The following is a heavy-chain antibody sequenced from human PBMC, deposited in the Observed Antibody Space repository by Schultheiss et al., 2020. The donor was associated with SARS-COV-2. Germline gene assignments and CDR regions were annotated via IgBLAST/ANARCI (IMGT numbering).Heavy chain of an antibody. Sequence: SETLSLTCTVSGGSISSGGYYWSWIRQPPGKGLEWIGEINHSGSTNYNPSLKSRVTISVDTSKNQFSLKLSSVTAADTAVYYCARGPGDPNTVPPYYYYYGMDVWGQGTTVTVSS. V-gene: IGHV4-39*07. CDR2: INHSGST. J-gene: IGHJ6*02. CDR3: ARGPGDPNTVPPYYYYYGMDV. D-gene: IGHD4-17*01. CDR1: GGSISSGGYY.